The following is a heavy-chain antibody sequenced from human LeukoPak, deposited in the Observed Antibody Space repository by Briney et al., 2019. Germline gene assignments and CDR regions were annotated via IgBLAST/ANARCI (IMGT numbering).Heavy chain of an antibody. CDR1: GFTFSDYY. V-gene: IGHV3-11*06. CDR2: ISSSSSYT. D-gene: IGHD1-20*01. Sequence: GGSLRLSCAASGFTFSDYYMSWIRQAPGKGLEWVSYISSSSSYTNYADSVKGRFTISRDNAKNSLYLQMNSLRAEDTAVYYCARDKLTGLFDYWGQGTLVTVSS. CDR3: ARDKLTGLFDY. J-gene: IGHJ4*02.